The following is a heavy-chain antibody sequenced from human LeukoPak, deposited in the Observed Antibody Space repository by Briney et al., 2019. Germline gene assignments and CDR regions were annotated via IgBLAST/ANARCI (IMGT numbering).Heavy chain of an antibody. CDR1: GGTFSSYA. J-gene: IGHJ5*02. CDR2: IIPIFGTA. Sequence: SVKVSCKASGGTFSSYAISWVRQAPGQGLEWMGGIIPIFGTANYAQKFQGRVTITADESTSTAYMELSSLRSEDTAVYYCARDARFYYDRSGYYYPLWFDPWGQGTLVTVSS. CDR3: ARDARFYYDRSGYYYPLWFDP. D-gene: IGHD3-22*01. V-gene: IGHV1-69*13.